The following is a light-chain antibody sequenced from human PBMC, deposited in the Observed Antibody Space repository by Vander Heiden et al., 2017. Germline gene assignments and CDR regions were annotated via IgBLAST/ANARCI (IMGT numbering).Light chain of an antibody. CDR1: QSINTY. CDR3: QQSYITPGT. CDR2: AAP. V-gene: IGKV1-39*01. J-gene: IGKJ3*01. Sequence: DIHMTHPPSSLSASVGDRVTITCRASQSINTYLNWYQQKPGKAPKLLIYAAPSLQSGVPSRFTGSGSGTDFTLTINSLQPEDFVTYYCQQSYITPGTFGPGTKVDIK.